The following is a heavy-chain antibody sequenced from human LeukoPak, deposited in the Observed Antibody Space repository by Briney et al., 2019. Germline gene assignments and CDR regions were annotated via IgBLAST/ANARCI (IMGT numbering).Heavy chain of an antibody. CDR3: AKGLRLGELSLFFDY. V-gene: IGHV3-23*01. D-gene: IGHD3-16*02. CDR1: GFTVSSNY. J-gene: IGHJ4*02. CDR2: ISGSGGST. Sequence: PGGSLRLSCAASGFTVSSNYMSWVRQAPGKGLEWVSAISGSGGSTYYADSVKGRFTISRDNSKNTLYLQMNSLRAEDTAVYYCAKGLRLGELSLFFDYWGQGTLVTVSS.